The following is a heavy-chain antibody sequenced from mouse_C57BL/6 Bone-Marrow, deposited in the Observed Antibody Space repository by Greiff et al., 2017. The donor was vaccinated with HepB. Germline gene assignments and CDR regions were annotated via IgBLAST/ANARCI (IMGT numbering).Heavy chain of an antibody. V-gene: IGHV1-64*01. D-gene: IGHD1-1*01. J-gene: IGHJ3*01. Sequence: QVQLQQPGAELVKPGASVKLSCKASGYTFTSYWMHWVKQRPGQGLEWIGMIHPNSGSTNYNEKFKSKATLTVDKSSSTAYMQLSSLTSEDSAVYYCARPYGSGSWFAYWGQGTLVTVSA. CDR3: ARPYGSGSWFAY. CDR1: GYTFTSYW. CDR2: IHPNSGST.